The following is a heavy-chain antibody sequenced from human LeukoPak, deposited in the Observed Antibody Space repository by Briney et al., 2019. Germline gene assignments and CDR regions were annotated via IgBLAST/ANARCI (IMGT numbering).Heavy chain of an antibody. CDR3: ARNGGSYSFDY. CDR2: IDFSGST. CDR1: GGSISSYY. J-gene: IGHJ4*02. V-gene: IGHV4-59*01. D-gene: IGHD1-26*01. Sequence: PSETLSLTCTVSGGSISSYYWSWIRQPPGKGLEWLGYIDFSGSTNSNPSLKSRVTISLDTSKNRFSLRLTSVTAADTAVYYCARNGGSYSFDYWGRGTLVTVSS.